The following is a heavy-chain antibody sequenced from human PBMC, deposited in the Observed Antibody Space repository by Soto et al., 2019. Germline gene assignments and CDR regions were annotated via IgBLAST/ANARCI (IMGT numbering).Heavy chain of an antibody. V-gene: IGHV1-46*01. CDR3: ASILHTVTPFLSIDF. CDR1: GYTFTSYY. J-gene: IGHJ4*02. D-gene: IGHD4-17*01. CDR2: INPSGGST. Sequence: ASVKVSCKASGYTFTSYYMHWVRQAPGQGLEWMGIINPSGGSTSYAQKFQGRVTMTRDTSTSTVYMELSSLRSEDTAVYYCASILHTVTPFLSIDFWGQGILVTVSS.